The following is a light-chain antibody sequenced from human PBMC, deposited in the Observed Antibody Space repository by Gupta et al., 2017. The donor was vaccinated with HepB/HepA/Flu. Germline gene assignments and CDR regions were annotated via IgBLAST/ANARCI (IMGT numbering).Light chain of an antibody. CDR2: DVS. Sequence: QSALTQPDSVSGSPGQSITISCTGTSSYVGGYNYVAWYQQHPVKAPKLMIYDVSNRPSGVSNRFSGSKSGNTASLTISGLQAEDEADYYCSSYTSSSTLVVGGGTKLTVL. V-gene: IGLV2-14*01. CDR1: SSYVGGYNY. CDR3: SSYTSSSTLV. J-gene: IGLJ2*01.